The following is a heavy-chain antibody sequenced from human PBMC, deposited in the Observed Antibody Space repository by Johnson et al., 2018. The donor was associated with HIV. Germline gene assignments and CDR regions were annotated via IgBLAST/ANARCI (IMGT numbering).Heavy chain of an antibody. V-gene: IGHV3-66*01. Sequence: VQLVESGGGLVQPGGSLRLTCAASGFTVSSNYMSWVRQDPGKGLEWVSVMYSGGSTYYADSVEGRCTISRDNSKNTLSLQMNNLRAEDTAVYYCARDLFTKSSRVADS. CDR1: GFTVSSNY. CDR3: ARDLFTKSSRVADS. CDR2: MYSGGST. D-gene: IGHD2-21*01. J-gene: IGHJ5*01.